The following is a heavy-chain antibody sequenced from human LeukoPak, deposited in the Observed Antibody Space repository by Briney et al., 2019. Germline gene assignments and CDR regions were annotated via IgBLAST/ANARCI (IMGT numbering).Heavy chain of an antibody. D-gene: IGHD4-23*01. V-gene: IGHV3-33*01. CDR1: GFTFSDYG. CDR3: TRRDGDNDRGFDY. Sequence: GGSMRLSCAASGFTFSDYGMHWVRQALGKGLEWVAVIWYDGSKKYYADSVKGRFTISRDNSKNTLYLQMNSLRAEDTAVYYCTRRDGDNDRGFDYWGQGTLVTVSS. CDR2: IWYDGSKK. J-gene: IGHJ4*02.